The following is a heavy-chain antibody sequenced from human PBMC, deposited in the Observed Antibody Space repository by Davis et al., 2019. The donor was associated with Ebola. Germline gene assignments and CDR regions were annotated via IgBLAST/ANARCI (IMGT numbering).Heavy chain of an antibody. V-gene: IGHV1-24*01. J-gene: IGHJ3*02. CDR1: GYSLSDLS. CDR3: GTGDVIDI. Sequence: ASVKVSCKVFGYSLSDLSMYWVRQAPGEGLEWMGGFDPQNGGTAYAQRLQGRVTMTEDISTDTVYMELRGLRSEDTAVYYCGTGDVIDIWGQGTTVTVSS. CDR2: FDPQNGGT.